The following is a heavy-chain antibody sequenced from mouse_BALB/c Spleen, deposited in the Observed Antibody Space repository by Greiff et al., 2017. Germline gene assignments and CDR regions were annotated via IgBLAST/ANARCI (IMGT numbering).Heavy chain of an antibody. V-gene: IGHV5-4*02. CDR2: ISDGGSYT. CDR3: ARDEGYLWFAY. Sequence: EVKLMESGGGLVKPGGSLKLSCAASGFTFSDYYMYWVRQTPEKRLEWVATISDGGSYTYYPDSVKGRFTISRDNAKNNLYLQMSSLKSEDTAMYYCARDEGYLWFAYWGQGTLVTVSA. CDR1: GFTFSDYY. J-gene: IGHJ3*01.